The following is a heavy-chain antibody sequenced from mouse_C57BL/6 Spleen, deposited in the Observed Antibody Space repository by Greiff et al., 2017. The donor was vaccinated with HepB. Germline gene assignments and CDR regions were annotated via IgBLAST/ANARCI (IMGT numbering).Heavy chain of an antibody. CDR3: ARGNDPYYFDY. J-gene: IGHJ2*01. CDR2: ISSGGSYT. V-gene: IGHV5-6*02. Sequence: EVMLVESGGDLVKPGGSLKLSCAASGFTFSSYGMSWVRQTPDKRLEWVATISSGGSYTYYPDSVKGRFTISRDNAKNTLYLQMSSLKSEDTAMYYCARGNDPYYFDYWGQGTTLTVSS. CDR1: GFTFSSYG.